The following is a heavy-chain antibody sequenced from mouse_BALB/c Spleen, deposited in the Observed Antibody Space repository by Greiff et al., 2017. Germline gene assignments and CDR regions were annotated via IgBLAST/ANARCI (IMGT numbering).Heavy chain of an antibody. CDR3: ARSDRYWFAY. CDR1: GFTFSSYA. Sequence: EVMLVESGGGLVKPGGSLKLSCAASGFTFSSYAMSWVRQSPEKRLEWVAEISSGGSYTYYPDTVTGRFTISRDNAKNTLYLEMSSLRSEDTAMYYCARSDRYWFAYWGQGTLVTVSA. J-gene: IGHJ3*01. CDR2: ISSGGSYT. D-gene: IGHD2-14*01. V-gene: IGHV5-9-4*01.